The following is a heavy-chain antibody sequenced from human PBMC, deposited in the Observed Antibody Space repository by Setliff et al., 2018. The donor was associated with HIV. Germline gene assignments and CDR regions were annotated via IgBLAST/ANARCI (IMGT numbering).Heavy chain of an antibody. V-gene: IGHV1-69*11. CDR3: ARGVLYGLSEY. D-gene: IGHD3-10*01. CDR2: LIPVIGEP. CDR1: GHTPRHYG. Sequence: GASVKVSCKASGHTPRHYGIDWVRQAPGQGLEWVGSLIPVIGEPHYAPRFQGRVTITADDSTNTAYMELTNLRSDDTATYYCARGVLYGLSEYWGTGSLVTVSS. J-gene: IGHJ4*02.